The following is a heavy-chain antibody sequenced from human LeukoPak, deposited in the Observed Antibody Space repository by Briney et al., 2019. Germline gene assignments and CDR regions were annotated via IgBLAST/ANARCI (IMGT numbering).Heavy chain of an antibody. CDR3: ARGRWIIRGVKTHVFSH. J-gene: IGHJ4*02. D-gene: IGHD3-10*01. CDR1: GFTFSDYY. CDR2: ISIRSTYA. Sequence: GGSLRLSCAASGFTFSDYYMSWIRQAPGKGLEWVSYISIRSTYASYADSVKGRFTISRDGAKNSLYMQMNGLRAEDTAVYYCARGRWIIRGVKTHVFSHWGQGALVTVSS. V-gene: IGHV3-11*05.